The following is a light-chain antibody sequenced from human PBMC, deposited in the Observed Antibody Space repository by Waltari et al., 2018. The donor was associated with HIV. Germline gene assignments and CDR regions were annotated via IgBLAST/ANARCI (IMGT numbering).Light chain of an antibody. V-gene: IGLV2-8*01. CDR1: SSDVGGYNY. J-gene: IGLJ2*01. CDR3: SAYAGSNNLVL. CDR2: DVN. Sequence: QSALTQPPSASGSLGQSVTISCTGTSSDVGGYNYVSWYQQYPGAAPKLIIYDVNKRPSGVPDRFSGSKSGNTASLTVSGLQGEDEAQYYCSAYAGSNNLVLFGGGTKLTVL.